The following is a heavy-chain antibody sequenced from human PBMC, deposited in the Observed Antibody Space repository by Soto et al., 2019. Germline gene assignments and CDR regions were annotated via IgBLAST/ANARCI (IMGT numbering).Heavy chain of an antibody. CDR1: GGSFSGYY. Sequence: SETLSLTCAVYGGSFSGYYWSWIRQPPGKGLEWIGEINHSGSTNYNPSLKSRVTISVDTSKNQFSLKLSSVTAADTAVYYCARGKVDCSGGSCYDGSDVWGKGTTVTVSS. CDR3: ARGKVDCSGGSCYDGSDV. CDR2: INHSGST. D-gene: IGHD2-15*01. V-gene: IGHV4-34*01. J-gene: IGHJ6*04.